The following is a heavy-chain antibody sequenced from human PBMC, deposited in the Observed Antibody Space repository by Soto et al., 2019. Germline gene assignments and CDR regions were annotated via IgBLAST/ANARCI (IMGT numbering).Heavy chain of an antibody. Sequence: QVQLQESGPGLVKPSETLSLTCTVSGGSISSYWWSWIRLPPGKGLEWLGYIYYSGRPNYNPSLKSRVTMSVDTSRNQLSLKLSSVTAADTAIYYCARYKAVAGFVVFDYWGQGILVTVSS. J-gene: IGHJ4*02. V-gene: IGHV4-59*08. CDR2: IYYSGRP. CDR1: GGSISSYW. CDR3: ARYKAVAGFVVFDY. D-gene: IGHD6-19*01.